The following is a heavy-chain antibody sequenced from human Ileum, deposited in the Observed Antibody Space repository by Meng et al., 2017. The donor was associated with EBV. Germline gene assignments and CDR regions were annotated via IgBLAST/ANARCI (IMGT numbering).Heavy chain of an antibody. Sequence: QWQLQESGPRLVKPSGTLSLTCAVAGGSVISNNWWIWVRQPPGKGLEWSGEIFHIGSTNNSPSLKSRVTISVDNSKNQFSLSLTSVTAADTAIYYCAKVSLTGTFYDHWGQGILVTVSS. CDR1: GGSVISNNW. V-gene: IGHV4-4*02. CDR3: AKVSLTGTFYDH. J-gene: IGHJ4*02. CDR2: IFHIGST. D-gene: IGHD3-9*01.